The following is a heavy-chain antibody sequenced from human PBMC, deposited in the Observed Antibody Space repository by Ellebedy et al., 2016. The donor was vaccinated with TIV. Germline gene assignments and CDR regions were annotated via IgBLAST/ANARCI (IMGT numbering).Heavy chain of an antibody. V-gene: IGHV4-59*12. CDR2: IYHSGST. CDR1: GGSISSYY. CDR3: ARVDVVVVAAKRRDGMDV. D-gene: IGHD2-15*01. Sequence: SETLSLTXTVSGGSISSYYWSWIRQPPGKGLEWIGEIYHSGSTNYNPSLKSRVTISVDKSKNQFSLKLSSVTAADTAVYYCARVDVVVVAAKRRDGMDVWGQGTTVTVSS. J-gene: IGHJ6*02.